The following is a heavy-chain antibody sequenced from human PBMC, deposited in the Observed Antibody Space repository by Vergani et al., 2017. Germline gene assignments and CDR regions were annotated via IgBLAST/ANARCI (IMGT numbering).Heavy chain of an antibody. Sequence: EVQLLESGGGLVQPGGSLRLSCAASGFTFSSYAMSWVRQAPGKGLEWVSAISGSGGSTYYADSVKGRFTISRDHSKNTLYLQLNSLRAEDTTVYYCAKAGIAAAGPYYYYYYYMDGWGGGATVAVAS. J-gene: IGHJ6*03. CDR2: ISGSGGST. CDR3: AKAGIAAAGPYYYYYYYMDG. CDR1: GFTFSSYA. D-gene: IGHD6-13*01. V-gene: IGHV3-23*01.